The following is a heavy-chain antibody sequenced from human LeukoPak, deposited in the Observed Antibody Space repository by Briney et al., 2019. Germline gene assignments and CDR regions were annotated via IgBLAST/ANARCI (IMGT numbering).Heavy chain of an antibody. D-gene: IGHD3-9*01. V-gene: IGHV4-39*01. J-gene: IGHJ4*02. CDR3: ARRNYDILTGFDY. CDR1: GGSISSSSYY. Sequence: SETLSLTCTVSGGSISSSSYYWGWIRQPPGKGLEWIGSIYYSGSTYYNPSLKSRVTISVDTSKNQFSLKPSSVTAADTAVYYCARRNYDILTGFDYWGQGTLVTVSS. CDR2: IYYSGST.